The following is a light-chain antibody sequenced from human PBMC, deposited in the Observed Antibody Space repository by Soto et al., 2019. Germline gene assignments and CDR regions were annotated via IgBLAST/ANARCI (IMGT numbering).Light chain of an antibody. J-gene: IGKJ1*01. V-gene: IGKV1-5*01. CDR2: TAS. Sequence: DIQMTQSPSTLSASVGDTVTITCRASQTISRWLAWYQQKPGKAPRLLIYTASTLESGVPSRFSASGSGPAFTLTISSLHPYDFATYYCQEDTNYWTFGQGTKVEVK. CDR3: QEDTNYWT. CDR1: QTISRW.